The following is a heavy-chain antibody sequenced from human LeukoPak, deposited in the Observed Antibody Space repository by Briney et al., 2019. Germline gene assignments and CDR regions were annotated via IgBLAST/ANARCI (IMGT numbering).Heavy chain of an antibody. Sequence: PGGSLRLSCAASGFTFSSYWMHWVRQAPGKGLVWVARFNGDGSRTSYADSVKGRFTISRDNAKNTLYLQMNSLRDDDTAVYYCARAGYTYGFDYWGQGNLVTVSS. CDR1: GFTFSSYW. V-gene: IGHV3-74*01. J-gene: IGHJ4*02. CDR3: ARAGYTYGFDY. CDR2: FNGDGSRT. D-gene: IGHD5-18*01.